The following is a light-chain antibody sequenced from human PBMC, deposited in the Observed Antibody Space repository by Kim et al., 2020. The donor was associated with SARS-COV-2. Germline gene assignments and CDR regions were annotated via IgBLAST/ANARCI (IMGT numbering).Light chain of an antibody. Sequence: VSPGERATLSCRASQSINNNLVWYQQKLGQAPRLLISGASTRATGIPARFSGSGSGTEFTLTISSLQSEDFAVYYCQQYNNWPLTFGGGTKVDIK. J-gene: IGKJ4*01. CDR1: QSINNN. CDR3: QQYNNWPLT. V-gene: IGKV3-15*01. CDR2: GAS.